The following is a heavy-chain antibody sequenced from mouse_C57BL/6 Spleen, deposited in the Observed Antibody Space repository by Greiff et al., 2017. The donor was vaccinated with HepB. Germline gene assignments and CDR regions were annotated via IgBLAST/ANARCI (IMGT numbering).Heavy chain of an antibody. CDR2: INPYNGGT. D-gene: IGHD1-1*01. CDR3: ARGEAYYGSSHWYFDV. Sequence: EVQLQQSGPVLVKPGASVKMSCKASGYTFTDYYMNWVKQSHGKSLEWIGVINPYNGGTSYNQKFKGKATLTVDKSSSTAYMELNSLTSEDSAVYYCARGEAYYGSSHWYFDVWGTGTTVTVSS. V-gene: IGHV1-19*01. CDR1: GYTFTDYY. J-gene: IGHJ1*03.